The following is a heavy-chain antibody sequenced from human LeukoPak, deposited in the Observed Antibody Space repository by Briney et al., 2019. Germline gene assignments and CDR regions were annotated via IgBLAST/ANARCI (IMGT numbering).Heavy chain of an antibody. CDR1: GGSISSYY. CDR3: ARGGMVQEVIKLSLKFDP. V-gene: IGHV4-4*07. Sequence: SETLSLTCTVSGGSISSYYWSWIRQPAGKGLEWIGRIYTSGSTNYNPSLKSRVTTSVDTSRNQFSLKLSSVTAADTAVYYCARGGMVQEVIKLSLKFDPWGQGTLVTVSS. D-gene: IGHD3-10*01. CDR2: IYTSGST. J-gene: IGHJ5*02.